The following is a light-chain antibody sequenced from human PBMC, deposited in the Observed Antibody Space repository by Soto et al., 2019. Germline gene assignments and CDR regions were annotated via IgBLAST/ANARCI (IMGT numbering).Light chain of an antibody. J-gene: IGKJ4*01. CDR3: QQNGSSPIS. V-gene: IGKV3-20*01. Sequence: EIVLTQSPGTLSLSPGERATLYCRASQSVTSNYLAWYQQKPGQAPRLLIYGASSRATGVPDRFSGSGSGTDFTLTINRLDPEDGAVYYFQQNGSSPISFGGGTKVEIK. CDR1: QSVTSNY. CDR2: GAS.